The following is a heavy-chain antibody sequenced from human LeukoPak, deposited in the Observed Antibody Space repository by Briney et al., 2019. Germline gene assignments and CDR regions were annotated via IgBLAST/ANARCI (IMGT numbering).Heavy chain of an antibody. J-gene: IGHJ5*02. D-gene: IGHD2-2*01. Sequence: SQTLSLTCAISGDSVSSNSVTWNWIRQSPSRGLEWLGRTYYRSTWYNDYAVSVRGRITVNPDTAKNQFSLHLNSVTPEDTAVYYCARRLTQYDCFDPWGQGILVAVSS. CDR3: ARRLTQYDCFDP. CDR1: GDSVSSNSVT. V-gene: IGHV6-1*01. CDR2: TYYRSTWYN.